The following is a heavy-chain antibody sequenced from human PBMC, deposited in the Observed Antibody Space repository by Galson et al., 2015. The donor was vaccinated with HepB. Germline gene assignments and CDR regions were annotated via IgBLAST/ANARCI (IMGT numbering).Heavy chain of an antibody. CDR3: EKDPVYDILTGYRKYYYYYGMDV. J-gene: IGHJ6*02. CDR1: GFTFSSYA. Sequence: SLRLSCAASGFTFSSYAMRWVRQAPGKGLEWVSAISGSGGSTYYADSVKGRFTISRDYSKNTQYLQMNSLSAEDPAVYDCEKDPVYDILTGYRKYYYYYGMDVWGQGTTVAVSS. V-gene: IGHV3-23*01. CDR2: ISGSGGST. D-gene: IGHD3-9*01.